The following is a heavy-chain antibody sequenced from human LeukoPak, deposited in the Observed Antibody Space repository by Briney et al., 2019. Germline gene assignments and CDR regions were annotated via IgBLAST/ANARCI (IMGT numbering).Heavy chain of an antibody. CDR1: GFTFSNHY. D-gene: IGHD1-26*01. CDR3: VKEEWGGYVEY. Sequence: GGSLRLSCTASGFTFSNHYMSWVRQAPGKGLEWVANIKQEGSLENYVDSVKGRFTISRDNAKNSLYLQMNSLTAEDTAVYFCVKEEWGGYVEYWGQGTLVTVSS. V-gene: IGHV3-7*03. J-gene: IGHJ4*02. CDR2: IKQEGSLE.